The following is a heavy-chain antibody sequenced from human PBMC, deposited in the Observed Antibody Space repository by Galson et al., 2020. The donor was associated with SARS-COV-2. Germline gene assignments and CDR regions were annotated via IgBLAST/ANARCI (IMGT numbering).Heavy chain of an antibody. CDR2: IKQDGSET. Sequence: GGSLRLSCAASGFTFSSYWMSWVRQAPGKGLEWVANIKQDGSETYYVDSVKGRFTISRDNAKNSLYLQMNSLRAEDTAVYYCAREGYYYGSGSSPYDAFDIWGQGTMVTVSS. V-gene: IGHV3-7*01. D-gene: IGHD3-10*01. CDR1: GFTFSSYW. CDR3: AREGYYYGSGSSPYDAFDI. J-gene: IGHJ3*02.